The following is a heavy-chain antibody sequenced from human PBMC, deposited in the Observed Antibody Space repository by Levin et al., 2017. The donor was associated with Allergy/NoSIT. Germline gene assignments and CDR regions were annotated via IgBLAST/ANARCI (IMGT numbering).Heavy chain of an antibody. Sequence: GESLKISCAASGFTFDDYGMSWVRQAPGKGLEWVSGINWNGGSTGYADSVKGRLTISRDNAKNSLYLQMNSLRAEDPALYHCARHRFTMNIHDGFDIWGQGTMVIVSS. V-gene: IGHV3-20*01. D-gene: IGHD2/OR15-2a*01. CDR2: INWNGGST. J-gene: IGHJ3*02. CDR3: ARHRFTMNIHDGFDI. CDR1: GFTFDDYG.